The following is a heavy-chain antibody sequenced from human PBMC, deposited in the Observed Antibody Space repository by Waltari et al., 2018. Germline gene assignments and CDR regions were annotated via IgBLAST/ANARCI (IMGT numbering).Heavy chain of an antibody. J-gene: IGHJ3*02. CDR1: EFTFSNAW. CDR3: TTDAPEELLHI. CDR2: IKSKTDGGTT. V-gene: IGHV3-15*01. D-gene: IGHD1-7*01. Sequence: EVQLVESGGGLVKPGGSLRLSCSASEFTFSNAWMSWVRQAPGKGLEWVGRIKSKTDGGTTDYAAPVKGRFTISRDDSKNTLYLQMNSLKTEDTAVYYCTTDAPEELLHIWGQGTMVTVSS.